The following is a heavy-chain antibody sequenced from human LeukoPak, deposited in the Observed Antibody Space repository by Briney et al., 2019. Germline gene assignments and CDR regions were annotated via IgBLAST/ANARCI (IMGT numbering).Heavy chain of an antibody. CDR3: ARGWDGIDAFDI. CDR2: IYSGCST. Sequence: GGSLRLSCAASGFTVSSNYMSWVRQAPRKGLEGVSVIYSGCSTYYADFVEGRFTISRDNSKNTLYVQMNGLRAEDTAVYYCARGWDGIDAFDIWGQGTMVTVSS. J-gene: IGHJ3*02. CDR1: GFTVSSNY. V-gene: IGHV3-66*01. D-gene: IGHD1-14*01.